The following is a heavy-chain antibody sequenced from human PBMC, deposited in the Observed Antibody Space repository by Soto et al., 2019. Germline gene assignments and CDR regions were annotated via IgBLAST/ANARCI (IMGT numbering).Heavy chain of an antibody. CDR1: GFTFSTYT. V-gene: IGHV3-30-3*01. CDR2: ISYDGYNE. J-gene: IGHJ4*02. D-gene: IGHD5-18*01. CDR3: ASRSVPGYSYGEGFDY. Sequence: QVQLVESGGGVVQPGRSLRLSCAASGFTFSTYTIHWVRQAPGEGLEWVAVISYDGYNEYYADSVKGRFNISRDNSKNTLYLQMSSLRAEDTAVYYCASRSVPGYSYGEGFDYWGQGTLVTVSS.